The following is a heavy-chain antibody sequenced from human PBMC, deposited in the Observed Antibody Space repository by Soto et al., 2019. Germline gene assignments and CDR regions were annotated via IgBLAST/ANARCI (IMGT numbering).Heavy chain of an antibody. J-gene: IGHJ5*01. Sequence: EVQLGQSGPEVKKPRESLKISCKGFGYTFTDYYIGWVRQMPGKGLEWMGIINPDDSHTIYSPSSQGHVTISADKSINTAYLQWSSLKASDTAMYYCARRDPLAAWFDSWGRGTLVTVAS. V-gene: IGHV5-51*03. CDR2: INPDDSHT. CDR1: GYTFTDYY. CDR3: ARRDPLAAWFDS. D-gene: IGHD6-19*01.